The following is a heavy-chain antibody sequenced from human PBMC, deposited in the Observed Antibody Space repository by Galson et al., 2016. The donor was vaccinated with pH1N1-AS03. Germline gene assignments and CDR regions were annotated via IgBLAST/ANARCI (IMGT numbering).Heavy chain of an antibody. D-gene: IGHD2-15*01. V-gene: IGHV1-18*04. J-gene: IGHJ3*02. CDR1: GYTFSTYG. CDR2: ISGYDDDT. CDR3: ARDRGFRPDTFDI. Sequence: SVKVSCKASGYTFSTYGVSWVRQAPGQGLEWMGWISGYDDDTNYAQNVAGRVTMTTDKSTSTVYMELRSLRSDDTAVYHCARDRGFRPDTFDIRGPGTWVTVSS.